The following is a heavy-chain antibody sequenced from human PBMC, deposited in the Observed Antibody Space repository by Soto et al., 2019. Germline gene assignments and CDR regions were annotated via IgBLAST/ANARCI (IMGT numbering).Heavy chain of an antibody. V-gene: IGHV1-69*12. CDR1: GGTFGSYA. D-gene: IGHD3-22*01. CDR3: ARPIQYYFDTSAQSAWFDP. J-gene: IGHJ5*02. CDR2: IIPIFSTP. Sequence: QVQLVQSGAEVKKPGSSVKVSCKTSGGTFGSYAISWVRQAPGQGLEWMGGIIPIFSTPNYAHKFQGRVTITADESTSTAYMELSSLRSEDTAVYYCARPIQYYFDTSAQSAWFDPWGQGTLVTVSS.